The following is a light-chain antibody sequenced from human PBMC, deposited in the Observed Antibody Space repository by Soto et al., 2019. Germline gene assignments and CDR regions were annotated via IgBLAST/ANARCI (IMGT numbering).Light chain of an antibody. V-gene: IGKV3-20*01. Sequence: EIVLTHSPPTLSLSPQQRAPLXLRASQSIGGFLAWYQQRPGQAPRLLIYAASRGAGGIPDRLSGSASGTDLTLTISRLEPEDFAVYYCHHYGGSLTFGGGTKVDIK. CDR3: HHYGGSLT. CDR2: AAS. J-gene: IGKJ4*01. CDR1: QSIGGF.